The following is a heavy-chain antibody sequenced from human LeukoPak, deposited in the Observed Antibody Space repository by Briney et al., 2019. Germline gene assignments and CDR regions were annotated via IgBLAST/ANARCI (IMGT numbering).Heavy chain of an antibody. D-gene: IGHD2-21*01. V-gene: IGHV3-66*04. CDR3: ARHFGLISTGVYYYYSGLDV. CDR1: GFTVSTIY. J-gene: IGHJ6*02. CDR2: VYSGGSA. Sequence: GGSPRLSCAASGFTVSTIYMSWVRQAPGKGLEWVAGVYSGGSACYADYVEGRLTSSRDNCKNTQYMQMINLRAQETSCNYVARHFGLISTGVYYYYSGLDVWGQGTTVTASS.